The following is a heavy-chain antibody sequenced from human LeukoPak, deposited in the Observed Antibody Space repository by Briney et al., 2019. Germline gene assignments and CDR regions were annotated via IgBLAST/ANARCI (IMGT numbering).Heavy chain of an antibody. CDR1: SGFISSYY. CDR3: ARESSSWTTAGAFDI. V-gene: IGHV4-59*01. D-gene: IGHD6-13*01. J-gene: IGHJ3*02. Sequence: SEPLSLTCTVCSGFISSYYGSWIRQPPGRGVEWSGYIYYSGRPNYNPSLKSRVTISVDTLKTQFSLKLSSVTAAHTAVYYCARESSSWTTAGAFDIWGQGTMVTVSS. CDR2: IYYSGRP.